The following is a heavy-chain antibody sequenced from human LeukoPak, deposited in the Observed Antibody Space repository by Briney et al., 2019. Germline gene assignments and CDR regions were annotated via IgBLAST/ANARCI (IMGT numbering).Heavy chain of an antibody. Sequence: GASVKVSCKASGYTFTTYDINWVRQATGQGLEWMGWMNPNSGGTNYAQKFQGRVTMTRDTSISTAYMELSRLRSDDTAVYYCARVRSSFPNAFDIWGQGTMVTVSS. CDR3: ARVRSSFPNAFDI. V-gene: IGHV1-2*02. J-gene: IGHJ3*02. CDR2: MNPNSGGT. D-gene: IGHD6-13*01. CDR1: GYTFTTYD.